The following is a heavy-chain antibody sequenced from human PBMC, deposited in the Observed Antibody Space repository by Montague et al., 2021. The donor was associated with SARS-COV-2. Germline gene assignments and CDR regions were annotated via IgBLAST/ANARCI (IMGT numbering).Heavy chain of an antibody. D-gene: IGHD3-3*01. J-gene: IGHJ6*02. CDR1: GGSISSSSYY. CDR3: ARDGSLRFAIFIAPRHYYYGMDV. Sequence: SETLSLTCTVSGGSISSSSYYWGWIRQPPGKGLEWIGSIYYSGSTYYNPSLKSRVTISVDTSKNRSSLKLSSVTAADTAVYYCARDGSLRFAIFIAPRHYYYGMDVWGQGTTVTVSS. V-gene: IGHV4-39*07. CDR2: IYYSGST.